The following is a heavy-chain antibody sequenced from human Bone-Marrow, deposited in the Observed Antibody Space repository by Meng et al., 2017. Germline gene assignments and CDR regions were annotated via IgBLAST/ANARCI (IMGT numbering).Heavy chain of an antibody. Sequence: GESLKISCAASGFTFSNYAMHWVRQAPGKGLEWVAVISYDGSNKYYADSVKGRFTISRDNSKNTLYLQMNSLRAEDTAVYYCARVFAGTNYYYGMDVWGQGTTVTVSS. CDR1: GFTFSNYA. CDR3: ARVFAGTNYYYGMDV. V-gene: IGHV3-30*04. D-gene: IGHD2-2*01. J-gene: IGHJ6*02. CDR2: ISYDGSNK.